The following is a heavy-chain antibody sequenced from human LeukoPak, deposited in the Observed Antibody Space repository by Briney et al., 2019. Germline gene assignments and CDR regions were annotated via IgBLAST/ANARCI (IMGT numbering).Heavy chain of an antibody. Sequence: ASVTVSLTVSGYTLTELSMYWGRQAPRKGLEWMGGANPEDGETTYSQTFQGRVTTTEETTTDKHYTEMRSLRPADAATYYCLTDGLELWGHWGQGPLVTVSS. CDR3: LTDGLELWGH. CDR2: ANPEDGET. V-gene: IGHV1-24*01. J-gene: IGHJ4*02. D-gene: IGHD1-7*01. CDR1: GYTLTELS.